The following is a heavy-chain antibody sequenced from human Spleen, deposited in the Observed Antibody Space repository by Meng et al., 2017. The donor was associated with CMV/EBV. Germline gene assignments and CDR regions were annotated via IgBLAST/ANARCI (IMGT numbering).Heavy chain of an antibody. V-gene: IGHV3-20*04. CDR1: GFRFDDYA. J-gene: IGHJ5*02. CDR3: AREGTLGWFDP. D-gene: IGHD3-10*01. Sequence: SCAASGFRFDDYAMAWVRQAPGKGLEWVSSINWNGGTTNYVDSVKSRFTISRDNAKNSLFLQMNSLRAEDTALYYCAREGTLGWFDPWGQGTLVTVSS. CDR2: INWNGGTT.